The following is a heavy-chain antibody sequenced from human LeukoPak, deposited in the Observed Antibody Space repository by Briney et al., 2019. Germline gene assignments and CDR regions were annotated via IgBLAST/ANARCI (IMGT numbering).Heavy chain of an antibody. CDR1: GFTFSSHG. J-gene: IGHJ6*03. Sequence: PGGSLRLSCAASGFTFSSHGFHWVRQAPGKGLEWVAAIWYDGSKKYYADSVKGRFTISRDNANNTLYLQMNGLRDEDTGVYYALAGYYYYYMDVWGKGTTVTVSS. D-gene: IGHD6-13*01. V-gene: IGHV3-33*03. CDR2: IWYDGSKK. CDR3: LAGYYYYYMDV.